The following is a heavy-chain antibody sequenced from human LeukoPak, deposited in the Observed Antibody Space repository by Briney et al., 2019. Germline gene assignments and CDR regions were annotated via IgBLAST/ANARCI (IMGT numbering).Heavy chain of an antibody. CDR3: ATDAVVGTLKAFDI. CDR2: IYPGDSDT. J-gene: IGHJ3*02. V-gene: IGHV5-51*01. Sequence: GESLKISCKGSGYSFISYWTAWVRQMPGKGLEWMGMIYPGDSDTRYSPSFQGQVTISADKSISTAYLQWSSLKASDTAMYYCATDAVVGTLKAFDIWGQGTMVTVSS. CDR1: GYSFISYW. D-gene: IGHD6-13*01.